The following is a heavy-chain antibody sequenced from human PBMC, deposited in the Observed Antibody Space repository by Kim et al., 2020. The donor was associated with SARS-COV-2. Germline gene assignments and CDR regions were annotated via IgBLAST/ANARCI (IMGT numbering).Heavy chain of an antibody. Sequence: SETLSLTCAVSGGSISSSNWWSWVRQPPGKGLEWIGEIYHSGSTNYNPSLKSRVTISVDKSKNQFSLKLSSVTAADTAVYYCASPYGVPDWDAFDIWGQGTMVTVSS. J-gene: IGHJ3*02. V-gene: IGHV4-4*02. CDR2: IYHSGST. CDR3: ASPYGVPDWDAFDI. D-gene: IGHD4-17*01. CDR1: GGSISSSNW.